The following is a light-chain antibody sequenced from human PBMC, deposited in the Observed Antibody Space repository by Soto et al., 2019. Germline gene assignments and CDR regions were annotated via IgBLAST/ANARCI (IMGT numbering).Light chain of an antibody. J-gene: IGLJ1*01. CDR1: SSDVGAYNL. V-gene: IGLV2-14*01. Sequence: QSALTQHASVSGSPGQSITISCTGTSSDVGAYNLVSWYQHLPDKAPKLIISEVTNRPSGVSDRFSGSKSGNTASLTISGLQAEDEADYYCASLTTTNFVFGSGTKLTVL. CDR2: EVT. CDR3: ASLTTTNFV.